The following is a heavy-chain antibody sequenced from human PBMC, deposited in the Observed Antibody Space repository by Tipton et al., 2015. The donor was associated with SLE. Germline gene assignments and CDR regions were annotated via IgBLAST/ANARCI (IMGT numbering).Heavy chain of an antibody. V-gene: IGHV1-8*01. J-gene: IGHJ5*02. D-gene: IGHD2-15*01. CDR1: GYTFTSYD. CDR3: ARGRYCSGGSCYSDWFDP. CDR2: MNPISGNT. Sequence: QLVQSGAEVKKPGASVKVSCKASGYTFTSYDINWVRQATGQGLEWMGWMNPISGNTGYAQKFQGRVTMTRNTSISTAYMELSSLRSEDTAVYYCARGRYCSGGSCYSDWFDPWGQGTLVTVSS.